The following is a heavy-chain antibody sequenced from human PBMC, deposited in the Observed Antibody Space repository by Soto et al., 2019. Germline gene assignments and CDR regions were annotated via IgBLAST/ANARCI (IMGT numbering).Heavy chain of an antibody. Sequence: PGGSLRLSCAASGFTFSSYGMHWVRQAPGKGLEWVAVISYDGSNKYYADSVKGRFTISRDNSKNTLYLQKNSLRAEDTAVYYCAKDGGYGPAAIVEWGDSSSWYVDYWGQGTLVTVSS. CDR1: GFTFSSYG. D-gene: IGHD6-13*01. CDR3: AKDGGYGPAAIVEWGDSSSWYVDY. J-gene: IGHJ4*02. V-gene: IGHV3-30*18. CDR2: ISYDGSNK.